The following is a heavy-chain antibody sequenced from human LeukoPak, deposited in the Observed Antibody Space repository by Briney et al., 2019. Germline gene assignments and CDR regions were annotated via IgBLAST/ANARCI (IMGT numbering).Heavy chain of an antibody. V-gene: IGHV6-1*01. J-gene: IGHJ4*02. CDR1: GDSVSSNSAA. D-gene: IGHD1-26*01. Sequence: SQTLSLTCAISGDSVSSNSAAWNWIRQSPSRGLEWLGRTYYRSKWYNDYAVSVKSRMTINPDTSKNQFSLQLNSVTPEDTAVYYCARDLSGIVGALYYFDYWGQGTLVTVSS. CDR3: ARDLSGIVGALYYFDY. CDR2: TYYRSKWYN.